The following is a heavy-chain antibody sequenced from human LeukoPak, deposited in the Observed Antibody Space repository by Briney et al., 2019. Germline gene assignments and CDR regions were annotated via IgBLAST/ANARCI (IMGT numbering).Heavy chain of an antibody. CDR2: ISAYNGNT. J-gene: IGHJ4*02. CDR3: ARAAKGYSSSWYFDY. V-gene: IGHV1-18*01. D-gene: IGHD6-13*01. Sequence: ASVKVSCKASGYTFTSYGISWVRQAPGQGLEWMGWISAYNGNTNYAQKLQGRVTMTTDTSTSTAYMELRSLRSDDTAVYYCARAAKGYSSSWYFDYRGQGTLVTVSS. CDR1: GYTFTSYG.